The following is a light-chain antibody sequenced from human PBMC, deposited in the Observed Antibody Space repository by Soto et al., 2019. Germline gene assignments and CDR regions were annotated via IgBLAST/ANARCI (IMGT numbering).Light chain of an antibody. CDR2: GAF. J-gene: IGKJ5*01. V-gene: IGKV3-20*01. Sequence: EIGVTQSPGTLSLSPGERATLSCRASQTVTSSQLAWYQQKPGQAPRLLIYGAFSRATGIPDRFSGSGSGTDFTLSISRLEPEDFAVYYCHRYSRSPPIPLGPGTRLEIK. CDR1: QTVTSSQ. CDR3: HRYSRSPPIP.